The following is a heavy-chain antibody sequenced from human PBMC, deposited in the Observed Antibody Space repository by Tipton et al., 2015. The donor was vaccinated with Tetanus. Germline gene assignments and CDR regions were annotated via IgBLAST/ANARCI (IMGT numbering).Heavy chain of an antibody. D-gene: IGHD5-12*01. CDR2: ILYTGST. V-gene: IGHV4-31*03. Sequence: TLSLTCTVSGDSISSGGYYWSWIRQHPGKGLEWIGYILYTGSTYHNPSLKSRLTISVDTSKNQFSLKLSSVIAADTAMYYCARYSIVATSNNWFDPWGQGTLVTVSS. CDR1: GDSISSGGYY. J-gene: IGHJ5*02. CDR3: ARYSIVATSNNWFDP.